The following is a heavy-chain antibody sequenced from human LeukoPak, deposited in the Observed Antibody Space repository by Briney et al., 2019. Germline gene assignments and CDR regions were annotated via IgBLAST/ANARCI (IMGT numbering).Heavy chain of an antibody. V-gene: IGHV3-48*01. J-gene: IGHJ4*02. Sequence: GGSLRLSCAASGFTFSSYSMNWVRQAPGKGLEWVSYISSSSSTIYYADSVKGRFTISRDNAKNSLYLQMNSLRAEDTAVYYCARRGYYDSSGYPFDYWGQGTLVTVSS. CDR2: ISSSSSTI. D-gene: IGHD3-22*01. CDR3: ARRGYYDSSGYPFDY. CDR1: GFTFSSYS.